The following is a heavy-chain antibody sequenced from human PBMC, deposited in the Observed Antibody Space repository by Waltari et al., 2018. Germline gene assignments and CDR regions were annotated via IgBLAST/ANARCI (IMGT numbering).Heavy chain of an antibody. D-gene: IGHD3-10*01. CDR1: GFTFSSSA. CDR3: AKARKENYYGSGSYMDY. V-gene: IGHV3-23*01. Sequence: EVQLLESGGGLVQPGGSLRLSCEASGFTFSSSALSWVRQAPGRGLEWVAAISGSGGSTYYADSVKGRFTISRDNSKNTLYLQMNSLRAEDTAVYYCAKARKENYYGSGSYMDYWGQGTLVTVSS. J-gene: IGHJ4*02. CDR2: ISGSGGST.